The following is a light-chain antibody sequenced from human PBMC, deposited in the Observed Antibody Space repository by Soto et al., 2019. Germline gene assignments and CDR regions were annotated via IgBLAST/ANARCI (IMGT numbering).Light chain of an antibody. J-gene: IGLJ2*01. CDR2: DVT. V-gene: IGLV2-14*03. CDR3: ASYASSNTVL. CDR1: SSDIGGYNY. Sequence: QSALTQPASVSGSPGQSITISCTGTSSDIGGYNYVSWYQQHPGKAPKLMIYDVTYRPSGVSNRFSASKSGNTASLTISGLQAEDEADYYCASYASSNTVLFGGGTKVTVL.